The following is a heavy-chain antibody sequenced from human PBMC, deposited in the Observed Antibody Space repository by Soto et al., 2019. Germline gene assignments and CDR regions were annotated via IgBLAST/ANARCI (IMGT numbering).Heavy chain of an antibody. CDR2: IKQDGSEK. V-gene: IGHV3-7*03. D-gene: IGHD7-27*01. Sequence: GGSLRLSCAASGCTCISFGSSWVRQAPGKGLEWVANIKQDGSEKYYVDSVKGRFTISRDNAKNSLYLQMNSLRAADTAVYYCARGPSGDKVHYWGQGALVTVSS. J-gene: IGHJ4*02. CDR1: GCTCISFG. CDR3: ARGPSGDKVHY.